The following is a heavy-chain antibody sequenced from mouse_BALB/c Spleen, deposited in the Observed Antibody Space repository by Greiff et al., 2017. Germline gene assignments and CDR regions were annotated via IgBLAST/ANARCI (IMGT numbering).Heavy chain of an antibody. J-gene: IGHJ4*01. CDR3: ARRGTSGAMDY. D-gene: IGHD3-3*01. CDR2: ISNGGGST. V-gene: IGHV5-12-2*01. CDR1: GFTFSSYT. Sequence: EVHLVESGGGLVQPGGSLKLSCAASGFTFSSYTMSWVRQTPEKRLEWVAYISNGGGSTYYPDTVKGRFTISRDNAKNTLYLQMSSLKSEDTAMYYCARRGTSGAMDYWGQGTSVTVSS.